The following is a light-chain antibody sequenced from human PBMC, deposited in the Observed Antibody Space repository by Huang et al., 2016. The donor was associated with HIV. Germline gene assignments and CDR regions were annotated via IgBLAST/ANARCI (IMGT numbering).Light chain of an antibody. CDR3: QQYNNWPPLLT. CDR1: QSINNN. J-gene: IGKJ4*01. V-gene: IGKV3-15*01. Sequence: IVLTQSPATLSLSPGERAALSCRATQSINNNLAWYQQKRGQSPRLLIYGASTRATGIPARFRGSGSGTEFTLTIGSLQSEDFAVYYCQQYNNWPPLLTFGGGTKVEIK. CDR2: GAS.